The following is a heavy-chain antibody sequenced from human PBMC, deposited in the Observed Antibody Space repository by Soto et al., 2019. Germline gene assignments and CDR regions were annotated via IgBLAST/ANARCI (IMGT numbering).Heavy chain of an antibody. CDR3: TTYTGTYRDY. CDR1: GLRFTSYG. CDR2: ITSGSGVT. J-gene: IGHJ4*02. D-gene: IGHD1-26*01. V-gene: IGHV3-21*01. Sequence: GGSLRLSCVASGLRFTSYGMSWVRQAPGRGLEWVSSITSGSGVTFYADSVKGRFTISRDNAKNSLHLQMNSLRAEDTAVYYCTTYTGTYRDYWGLGTLVTVSS.